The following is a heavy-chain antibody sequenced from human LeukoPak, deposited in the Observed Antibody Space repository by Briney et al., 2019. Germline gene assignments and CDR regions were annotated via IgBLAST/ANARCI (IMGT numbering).Heavy chain of an antibody. CDR2: INPSGGST. CDR3: ARDRYYDSSGYYYFGDWYFDL. CDR1: GYTFTSYY. J-gene: IGHJ2*01. D-gene: IGHD3-22*01. V-gene: IGHV1-46*01. Sequence: ASVKVSCKAFGYTFTSYYMHWVRQAPGQGLEWMGIINPSGGSTSYAQKFQGRVTMTRDMSTSTVYMELSSLRSEDTAVYYCARDRYYDSSGYYYFGDWYFDLWGRGTLVTVSS.